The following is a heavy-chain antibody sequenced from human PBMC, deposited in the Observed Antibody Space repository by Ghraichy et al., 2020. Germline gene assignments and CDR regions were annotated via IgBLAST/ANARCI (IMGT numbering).Heavy chain of an antibody. V-gene: IGHV3-21*01. D-gene: IGHD3-16*02. J-gene: IGHJ4*02. CDR3: ASENAPSYDYIWGTYSYPHDY. Sequence: GESLNISCAASGFTFSNYSMNWVRQAPRKGLEWVASISSSSRYIYYGDSVKGRFTISRDNAKNSLYLQMNSLRAEDTAVYYCASENAPSYDYIWGTYSYPHDYCGQGTLVTVSS. CDR2: ISSSSRYI. CDR1: GFTFSNYS.